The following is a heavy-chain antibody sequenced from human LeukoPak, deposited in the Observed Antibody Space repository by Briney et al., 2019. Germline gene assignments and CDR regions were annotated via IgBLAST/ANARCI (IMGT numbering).Heavy chain of an antibody. J-gene: IGHJ4*02. V-gene: IGHV4-34*01. Sequence: SETLSLPCAVYGGSFSGYYWSWIRQPPGKGLEWIGEINHSGSTNYNPSLKSRVTISVDTSKNQFSLKLSSVTAADTAVYYCASGPGDGDDYWGQGTLVTVSS. CDR2: INHSGST. CDR1: GGSFSGYY. D-gene: IGHD5-24*01. CDR3: ASGPGDGDDY.